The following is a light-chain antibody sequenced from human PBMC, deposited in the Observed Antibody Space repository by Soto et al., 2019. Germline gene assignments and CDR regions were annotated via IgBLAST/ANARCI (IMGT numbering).Light chain of an antibody. Sequence: ELVLTQSPGTLSLSPGERATLSCRASQSVSSSYLAWYQQKPGQAPRLLIYGAASRATGIPDRFSGSGSGTDFTLTISRLEPEDFAVCYCQQYCSSPSITFGQGTRLEIK. CDR3: QQYCSSPSIT. CDR1: QSVSSSY. CDR2: GAA. V-gene: IGKV3-20*01. J-gene: IGKJ5*01.